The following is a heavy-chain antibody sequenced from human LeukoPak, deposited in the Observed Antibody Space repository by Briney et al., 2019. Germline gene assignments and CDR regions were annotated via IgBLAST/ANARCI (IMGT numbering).Heavy chain of an antibody. CDR1: GFTFSSFE. Sequence: GGSLSLSCAASGFTFSSFEMNWVRQAPGKGLEWVSYISSGGNTIFYADSVKGRFTISRDNAKNSLYLQMNSLRAEDTALYYCARGCGTASCYYWYFDLWGRGTLVAVSS. CDR3: ARGCGTASCYYWYFDL. CDR2: ISSGGNTI. J-gene: IGHJ2*01. D-gene: IGHD2-2*01. V-gene: IGHV3-48*03.